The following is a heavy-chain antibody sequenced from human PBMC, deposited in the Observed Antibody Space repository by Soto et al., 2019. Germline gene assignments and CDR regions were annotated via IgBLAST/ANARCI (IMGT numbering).Heavy chain of an antibody. Sequence: EVQLVESGGGLVQPGGSLRLSCAASGFTFSTYWMHWVRQAPGKWLVWFSRIIYDGSSTDYADSVKGRFTISRDNAKNTLYLQMSTLTAEDTAVYYCTRGPRPTSVGTGAYWGQGTLVTVSS. J-gene: IGHJ4*02. CDR1: GFTFSTYW. CDR3: TRGPRPTSVGTGAY. V-gene: IGHV3-74*01. CDR2: IIYDGSST. D-gene: IGHD3-10*01.